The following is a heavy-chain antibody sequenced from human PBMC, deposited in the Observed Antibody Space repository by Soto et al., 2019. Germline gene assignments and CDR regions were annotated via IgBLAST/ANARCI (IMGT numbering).Heavy chain of an antibody. D-gene: IGHD3-22*01. J-gene: IGHJ6*02. Sequence: SETLSLTCAVYGGSFSGYYWSWIRQPPGKGLEWIGEINHSGSTNYNPSLKSRVTISVDTSKNQFSLKLSSVTAADTAVYYCARGVAGGGYYYRYYYYGMDVWGQGTTVTVSS. CDR1: GGSFSGYY. V-gene: IGHV4-34*01. CDR3: ARGVAGGGYYYRYYYYGMDV. CDR2: INHSGST.